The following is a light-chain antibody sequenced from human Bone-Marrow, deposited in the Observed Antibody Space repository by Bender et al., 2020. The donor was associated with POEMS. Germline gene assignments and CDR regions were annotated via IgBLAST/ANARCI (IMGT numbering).Light chain of an antibody. J-gene: IGLJ3*02. V-gene: IGLV1-44*01. Sequence: QSVLTQPPSASGTPGQRVTISCSGGSSNIGAHAVNWYQHLPGTAPKLLIYSSHRRPSEVPDRFSGSRSGTSASLAISGLQSEGEADYYCAVWDECLNGLGFGGGTTLPV. CDR1: SSNIGAHA. CDR2: SSH. CDR3: AVWDECLNGLG.